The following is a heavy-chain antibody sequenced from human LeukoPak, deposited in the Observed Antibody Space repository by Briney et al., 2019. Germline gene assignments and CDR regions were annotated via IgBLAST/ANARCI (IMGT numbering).Heavy chain of an antibody. Sequence: GGSLRLSCAASGFTFSSYAMSWVRQAPGKGLEWVSAVSGTGLTTYCADSVKGRFIVSRGNSKNTVYLQMNSLRGEDAAVYYCAKELMGFDYWGQGTLVTVSS. D-gene: IGHD2-8*01. V-gene: IGHV3-23*01. J-gene: IGHJ4*02. CDR3: AKELMGFDY. CDR1: GFTFSSYA. CDR2: VSGTGLTT.